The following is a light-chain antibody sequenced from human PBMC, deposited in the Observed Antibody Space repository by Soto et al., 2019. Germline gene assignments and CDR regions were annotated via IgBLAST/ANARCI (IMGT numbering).Light chain of an antibody. J-gene: IGKJ2*01. CDR2: GAS. V-gene: IGKV3-20*01. CDR3: QLYGSSSYT. Sequence: EIVLTQSPGTLSLSPGERATLSCRASQSVSSYYLAWYQQKPGQAPRLLIYGASRRATDIPDRFSGSGSGTHFTLTISRLEPEDFAVYYCQLYGSSSYTFGQGTKLEI. CDR1: QSVSSYY.